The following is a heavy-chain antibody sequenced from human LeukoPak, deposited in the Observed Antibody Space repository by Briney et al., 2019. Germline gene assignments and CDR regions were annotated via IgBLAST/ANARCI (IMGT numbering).Heavy chain of an antibody. J-gene: IGHJ4*02. CDR1: GFTFSSYW. Sequence: GGSLRLSCAASGFTFSSYWMHWVRQAPGKGLEWVAVISYDGSNKYYADSVKGRFTISRDNSKNTLYLQMNSLRAEDTAVYYCAKRGGDYVWGQGTLVTVSS. D-gene: IGHD4-17*01. CDR3: AKRGGDYV. V-gene: IGHV3-30*18. CDR2: ISYDGSNK.